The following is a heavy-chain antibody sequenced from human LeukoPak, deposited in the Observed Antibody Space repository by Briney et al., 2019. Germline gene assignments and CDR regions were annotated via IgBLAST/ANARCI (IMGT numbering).Heavy chain of an antibody. CDR3: ARDGAAYSDYGTDNRQFDI. Sequence: NPSETLSLTCTVSGGSISSYYWSWIRQPPGKGLEWIGYIYYSGSTNYNPSLKSRVTISVDTSKNQFSLKLSSVTAADTAVYYCARDGAAYSDYGTDNRQFDIWGQGTMVTVSS. J-gene: IGHJ3*02. CDR2: IYYSGST. CDR1: GGSISSYY. V-gene: IGHV4-59*01. D-gene: IGHD4/OR15-4a*01.